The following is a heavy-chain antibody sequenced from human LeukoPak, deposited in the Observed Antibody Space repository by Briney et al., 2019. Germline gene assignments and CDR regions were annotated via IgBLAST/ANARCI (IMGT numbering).Heavy chain of an antibody. CDR2: INHSGST. CDR3: ARGAPTYDFWSGYYTSSHYYYYYYMDV. J-gene: IGHJ6*03. V-gene: IGHV4-34*01. CDR1: GGSFSGYY. Sequence: KPSETLSLTCAVYGGSFSGYYWSWIRQPPGKGLEWIGEINHSGSTNYNPSLKSRVTISVDTSKNQFSLKLSSVTAADTAVYYCARGAPTYDFWSGYYTSSHYYYYYYMDVWGKGTTVTVSS. D-gene: IGHD3-3*01.